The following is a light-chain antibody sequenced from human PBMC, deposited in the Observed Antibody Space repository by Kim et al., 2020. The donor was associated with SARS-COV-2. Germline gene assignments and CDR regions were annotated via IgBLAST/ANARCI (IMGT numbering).Light chain of an antibody. CDR2: KAS. CDR1: QNSNSW. Sequence: AALVDRVTIAGRARQNSNSWLAWYQQKPGKAPKLLIYKASSLESGVPSRFSGSGSGTEFTLTNSSLQPDDFATYYCQQYNSYPYTFGQGTKLEI. J-gene: IGKJ2*01. V-gene: IGKV1-5*03. CDR3: QQYNSYPYT.